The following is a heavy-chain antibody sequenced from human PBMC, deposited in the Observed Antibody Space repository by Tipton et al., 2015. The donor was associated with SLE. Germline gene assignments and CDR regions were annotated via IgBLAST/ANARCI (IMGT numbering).Heavy chain of an antibody. CDR1: GGSFSGYY. V-gene: IGHV4-34*01. Sequence: AGLVKPSETLSLTCAVYGGSFSGYYWSWIRQPPGKGLEWVGEINHSGSTNYNPSLKSRVTISVDTSKNQFSLKLSSVTAADTAVYYCARVLYYYDSSGYYYWGQGTLVTVSS. D-gene: IGHD3-22*01. CDR2: INHSGST. J-gene: IGHJ4*02. CDR3: ARVLYYYDSSGYYY.